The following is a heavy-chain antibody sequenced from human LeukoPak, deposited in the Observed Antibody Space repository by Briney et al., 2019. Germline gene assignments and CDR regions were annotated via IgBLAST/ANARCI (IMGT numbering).Heavy chain of an antibody. D-gene: IGHD1-26*01. Sequence: PGGSLRLSCAAFGFTFSNYEMNWVRQAPGKGLEWVSYISNSGSTIYYADSVKGRFTISRDKAKNSLYLQRTGLRTADTAVYYCAREGVGATGFFDYWGQGTLVTVSS. J-gene: IGHJ4*02. CDR2: ISNSGSTI. V-gene: IGHV3-48*03. CDR1: GFTFSNYE. CDR3: AREGVGATGFFDY.